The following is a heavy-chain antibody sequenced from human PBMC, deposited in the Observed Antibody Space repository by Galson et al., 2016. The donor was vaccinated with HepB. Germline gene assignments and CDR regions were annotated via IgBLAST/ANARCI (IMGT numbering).Heavy chain of an antibody. D-gene: IGHD6-19*01. Sequence: SLRLSCAASGFSFNSYGMHWVRQAPDKGLEWVAFIWHDGSNQYYADSVKGRFTISRDNSKNTLYLQMNSLRAEDTAVYHCAKDPSSGWYKYYHGMDVWGQGTTVTVSS. V-gene: IGHV3-33*06. CDR2: IWHDGSNQ. J-gene: IGHJ6*02. CDR3: AKDPSSGWYKYYHGMDV. CDR1: GFSFNSYG.